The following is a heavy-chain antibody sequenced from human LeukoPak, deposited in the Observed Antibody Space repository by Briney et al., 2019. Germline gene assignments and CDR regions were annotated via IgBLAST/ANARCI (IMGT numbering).Heavy chain of an antibody. CDR2: INHSGST. CDR1: GGSFSGYY. J-gene: IGHJ4*02. CDR3: ALGSGWTLDY. Sequence: SETLSLTCAVYGGSFSGYYWSWIRQPPGKGLEWIGEINHSGSTNYNPSLKSRVTISVDTSKNQFSLKLSSVTAADTAVYYGALGSGWTLDYWGQGTLVTVSS. V-gene: IGHV4-34*01. D-gene: IGHD6-19*01.